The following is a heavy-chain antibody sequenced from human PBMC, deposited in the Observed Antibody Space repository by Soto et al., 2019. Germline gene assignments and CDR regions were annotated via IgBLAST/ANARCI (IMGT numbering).Heavy chain of an antibody. V-gene: IGHV3-11*01. Sequence: GGSLRLSCAASGFTFSDYYMSWIRQAPGKGLEWVSYISSSGSTIYYADSVKGRFTISRDNAKNSLYLQMNSLRAEDTAVYYCASKKYYADDAFDIWGQGTMVTVSS. CDR2: ISSSGSTI. CDR3: ASKKYYADDAFDI. D-gene: IGHD1-26*01. CDR1: GFTFSDYY. J-gene: IGHJ3*02.